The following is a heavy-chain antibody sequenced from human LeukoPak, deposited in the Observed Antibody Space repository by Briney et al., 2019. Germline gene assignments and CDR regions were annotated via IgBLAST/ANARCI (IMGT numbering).Heavy chain of an antibody. CDR3: VRESTSVTRFGMDV. V-gene: IGHV3-74*01. CDR1: GFXFSSYW. Sequence: GGSLRLSCAASGFXFSSYWIHWVRQAPGKGLVWVSHINSDGSTTRYADSVKGRFTISRDNAKNTLYLQMNSLRVEDTAVFYCVRESTSVTRFGMDVWGQGTTVTVSS. J-gene: IGHJ6*02. D-gene: IGHD4-17*01. CDR2: INSDGSTT.